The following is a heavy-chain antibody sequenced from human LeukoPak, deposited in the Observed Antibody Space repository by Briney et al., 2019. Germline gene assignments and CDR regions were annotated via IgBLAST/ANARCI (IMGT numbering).Heavy chain of an antibody. CDR1: GFSISTSGVG. CDR3: AHRSILKFACDLGYFDH. J-gene: IGHJ4*02. Sequence: SGPTRVKPTETLTLTCSFSGFSISTSGVGVGWIRQAPGKALEWLVFIYWDDDKRYSPSLRSRLSITKDTSKEQVVLTMTNMNPVNTATYYCAHRSILKFACDLGYFDHWGQGILVTVSS. CDR2: IYWDDDK. V-gene: IGHV2-5*02. D-gene: IGHD6-6*01.